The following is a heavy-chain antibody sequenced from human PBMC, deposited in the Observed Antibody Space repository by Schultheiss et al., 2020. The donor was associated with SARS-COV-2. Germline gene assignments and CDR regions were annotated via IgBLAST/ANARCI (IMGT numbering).Heavy chain of an antibody. D-gene: IGHD6-19*01. CDR1: GFTFDDYA. J-gene: IGHJ4*02. V-gene: IGHV3-9*01. CDR3: ARDHIAVARSFDY. CDR2: ISWNSGSI. Sequence: GGSLRLSCAASGFTFDDYAMHWVRQAPGKGLEWVSGISWNSGSIGYADSVKGRFTISRDNAKNTLYLQMNSLRAEDTAVYYCARDHIAVARSFDYWGQGTLVTVSS.